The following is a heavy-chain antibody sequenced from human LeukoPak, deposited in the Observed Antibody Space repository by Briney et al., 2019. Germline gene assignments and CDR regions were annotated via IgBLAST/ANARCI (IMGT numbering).Heavy chain of an antibody. V-gene: IGHV3-23*01. Sequence: GGSLRLSCAASGFTLSSYAMSWVRQAPGKGLEWVSAISGSGGSTYYADSVKGRFTISRDNSKNTLYLQMNSLRAEDTAVYYCARTPRVREWELPGYWGQGTLVTVSS. CDR1: GFTLSSYA. CDR3: ARTPRVREWELPGY. J-gene: IGHJ4*02. CDR2: ISGSGGST. D-gene: IGHD1-26*01.